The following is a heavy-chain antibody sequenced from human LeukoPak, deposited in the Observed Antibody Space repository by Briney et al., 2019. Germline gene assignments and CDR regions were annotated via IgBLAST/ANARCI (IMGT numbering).Heavy chain of an antibody. CDR2: IKQDGSEK. Sequence: PGGSLRLSCTASGFTFSNFGMSWVRQAPGKGLEWVANIKQDGSEKYYVDSVKGRFTISRDNTKNSLFLQMNNLRAEDTAVYHCARGGWFFDPWGQGTLVTVSS. J-gene: IGHJ5*02. CDR1: GFTFSNFG. CDR3: ARGGWFFDP. V-gene: IGHV3-7*05. D-gene: IGHD3-10*01.